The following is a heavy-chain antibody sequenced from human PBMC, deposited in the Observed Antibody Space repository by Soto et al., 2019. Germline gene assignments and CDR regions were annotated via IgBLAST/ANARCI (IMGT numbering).Heavy chain of an antibody. CDR3: ARDRADPIGDYHPLFDS. CDR2: IKSDGTST. D-gene: IGHD2-21*01. Sequence: XGSLRLSCAASGFTFSSHWMHWVRQAPGKGLVWVSRIKSDGTSTSYADSVKGRFTISRDNAKNTLYLQMNSLRAEDTAVYYCARDRADPIGDYHPLFDSWGQGTLVTVSS. CDR1: GFTFSSHW. V-gene: IGHV3-74*01. J-gene: IGHJ4*02.